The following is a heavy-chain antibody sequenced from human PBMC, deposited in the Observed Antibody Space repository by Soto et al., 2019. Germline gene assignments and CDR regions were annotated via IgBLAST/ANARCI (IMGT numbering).Heavy chain of an antibody. D-gene: IGHD3-16*02. J-gene: IGHJ4*02. CDR1: GYTLTELS. CDR2: FDPEDGET. CDR3: ATAGPYVWGSYRHTLDY. V-gene: IGHV1-24*01. Sequence: GASVKVSCKVSGYTLTELSMHWVRQAPGKGLEWTGGFDPEDGETIYAQKFQGRVTMTEDTSTDTAYMELSSLRSEDTAVYYCATAGPYVWGSYRHTLDYWGQGTLVTVSS.